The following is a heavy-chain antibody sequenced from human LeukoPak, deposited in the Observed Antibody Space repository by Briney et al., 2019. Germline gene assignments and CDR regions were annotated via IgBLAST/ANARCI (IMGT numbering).Heavy chain of an antibody. V-gene: IGHV1-8*03. CDR3: ARGYSYEDFDY. D-gene: IGHD5-18*01. Sequence: GASVKVSCKASGYTFTSYDINWVRQATGPGLEWMGWMNPNSGNTGYAQKFQGRVTITRNTSLSTAYMELSSLRSEDTAFYYCARGYSYEDFDYWGQGTLVTVSS. CDR1: GYTFTSYD. J-gene: IGHJ4*02. CDR2: MNPNSGNT.